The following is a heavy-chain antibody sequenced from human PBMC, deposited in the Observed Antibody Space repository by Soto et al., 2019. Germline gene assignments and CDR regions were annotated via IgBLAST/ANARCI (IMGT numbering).Heavy chain of an antibody. V-gene: IGHV4-38-2*01. D-gene: IGHD6-13*01. Sequence: SETLSLTCAVSGYSISSGYYWGWIRQPPGKGLEWIGSIYHSGSTYYTPSLKSRVTISVDTSKNQFSLKLSSVTAADTAVYYCARAATGYSSSWRYFDYWGQGTLVTVSS. CDR1: GYSISSGYY. J-gene: IGHJ4*02. CDR2: IYHSGST. CDR3: ARAATGYSSSWRYFDY.